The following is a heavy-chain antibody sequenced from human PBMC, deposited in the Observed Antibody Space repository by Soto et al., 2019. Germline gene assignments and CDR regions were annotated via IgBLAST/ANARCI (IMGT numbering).Heavy chain of an antibody. CDR2: IGIAGDT. V-gene: IGHV3-13*01. J-gene: IGHJ4*02. D-gene: IGHD2-15*01. Sequence: GGSLRLSCEASGFTFSGFDMHWVRQPTGKGLEWVSTIGIAGDTYYAVSVKGRFTISRDNAKNSLSLQMNSLRAGDTAVYFCARGQEVGAHFFDSWGQGT. CDR3: ARGQEVGAHFFDS. CDR1: GFTFSGFD.